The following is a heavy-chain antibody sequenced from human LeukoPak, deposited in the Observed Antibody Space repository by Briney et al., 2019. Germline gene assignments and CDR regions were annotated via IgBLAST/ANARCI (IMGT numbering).Heavy chain of an antibody. D-gene: IGHD2-2*01. CDR3: ARDVPPAAALGY. J-gene: IGHJ4*02. Sequence: ASVKVSCKASGGTFSSYAISWVRQAPGQGLEWMGRIIPILGIANYAQKFQGRVTITADKSTSTAYMELSSLRSEDTAVYYCARDVPPAAALGYWGQGTLVTVSS. CDR1: GGTFSSYA. V-gene: IGHV1-69*04. CDR2: IIPILGIA.